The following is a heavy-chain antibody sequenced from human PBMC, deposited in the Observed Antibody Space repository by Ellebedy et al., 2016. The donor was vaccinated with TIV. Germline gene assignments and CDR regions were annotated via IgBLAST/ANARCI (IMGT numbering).Heavy chain of an antibody. CDR3: ARIGGGVSGTSFDV. CDR2: LSSYNGNT. CDR1: GYTFTSYG. D-gene: IGHD3-16*01. J-gene: IGHJ3*01. V-gene: IGHV1-18*04. Sequence: AASVQVSCKASGYTFTSYGISWVRQAPGRGLEWMGWLSSYNGNTKYAQKFQGRVTMTTDTSTSTTYMELRGLRSDDPALYYCARIGGGVSGTSFDVWGQGTIVTVSS.